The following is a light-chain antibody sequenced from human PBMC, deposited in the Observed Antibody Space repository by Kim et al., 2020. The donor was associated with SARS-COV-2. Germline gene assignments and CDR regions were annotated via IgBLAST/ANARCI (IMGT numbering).Light chain of an antibody. J-gene: IGLJ2*01. Sequence: SYELTQPPSVSVSPGQTARITCSGDKLGDKYACWYQQKPGQSPVLVIYQDSKRPSGIPERFAGSNSGNTATLTISGTQAMDEADYYCQAWDSSTKVVFGGGTQLTVL. CDR3: QAWDSSTKVV. CDR2: QDS. CDR1: KLGDKY. V-gene: IGLV3-1*01.